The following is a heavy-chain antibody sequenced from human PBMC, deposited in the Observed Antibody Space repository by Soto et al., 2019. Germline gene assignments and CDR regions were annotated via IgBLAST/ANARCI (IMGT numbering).Heavy chain of an antibody. CDR2: ISGSGGST. CDR1: GFTFSSYA. CDR3: AKGMWFGELPGNIDY. D-gene: IGHD3-10*01. J-gene: IGHJ4*02. Sequence: GGSLRLSCAASGFTFSSYAMSWVRQAPGKGLEWVSAISGSGGSTYYADSVKGRFTISRDNSKNTLYLQMNSLRAEDTAVYYCAKGMWFGELPGNIDYWGQGTLVTVSS. V-gene: IGHV3-23*01.